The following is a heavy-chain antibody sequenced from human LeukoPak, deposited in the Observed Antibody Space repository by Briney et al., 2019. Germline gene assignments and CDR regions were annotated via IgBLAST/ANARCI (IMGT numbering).Heavy chain of an antibody. D-gene: IGHD4-11*01. J-gene: IGHJ4*02. CDR2: ISWDSGTT. Sequence: WGSLRLSCAASGFTFDHYTLHWVRQAPGKGLEWVSLISWDSGTTYYADSVKGRFTISRDNSKNSLYLQMNSLRTEDTALYYCARAPYGNYGTLDYWGQGTLVTVSS. CDR3: ARAPYGNYGTLDY. CDR1: GFTFDHYT. V-gene: IGHV3-43*01.